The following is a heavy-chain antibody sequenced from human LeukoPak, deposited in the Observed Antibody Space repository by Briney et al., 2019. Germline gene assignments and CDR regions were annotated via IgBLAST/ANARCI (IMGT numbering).Heavy chain of an antibody. CDR3: ARGIAARPGFLFDY. J-gene: IGHJ4*02. D-gene: IGHD6-6*01. CDR2: MNPNSGNT. V-gene: IGHV1-8*03. Sequence: ASVKVSCKASGYTFTSYDINWVRQATGQGLEWMGWMNPNSGNTGYAQKFQGRVAITRNTSISTAYMELSSLRSEDTAVYYCARGIAARPGFLFDYWGQGTLVTVSS. CDR1: GYTFTSYD.